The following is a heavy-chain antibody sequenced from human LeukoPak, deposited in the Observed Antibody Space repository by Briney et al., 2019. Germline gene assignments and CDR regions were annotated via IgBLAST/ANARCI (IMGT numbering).Heavy chain of an antibody. CDR3: ARDLSGYLDY. J-gene: IGHJ4*02. CDR1: GGSFSGYY. CDR2: INHSGST. Sequence: SETLSLTCAVYGGSFSGYYWSWIRQPPGKGLEWIGEINHSGSTNYNPSLKSRVTISVDTSKNQFSLKLSSVTAADTAVYYCARDLSGYLDYWGQGTLVTVSS. V-gene: IGHV4-34*01.